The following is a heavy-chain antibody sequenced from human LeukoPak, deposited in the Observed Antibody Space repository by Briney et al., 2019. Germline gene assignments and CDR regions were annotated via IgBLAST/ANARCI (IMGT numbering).Heavy chain of an antibody. CDR1: GFTFSSDW. J-gene: IGHJ3*02. CDR2: IKQDGIEK. V-gene: IGHV3-7*01. Sequence: GGSLRLSCAASGFTFSSDWMSCVCQAPGKGQEWVANIKQDGIEKYYVDSVKGRFTISRDNAKNSLYLQMNSLRAEDTAVYYCAQIVVVVAATPRVDAFDIWGQGTMVTVSS. CDR3: AQIVVVVAATPRVDAFDI. D-gene: IGHD2-15*01.